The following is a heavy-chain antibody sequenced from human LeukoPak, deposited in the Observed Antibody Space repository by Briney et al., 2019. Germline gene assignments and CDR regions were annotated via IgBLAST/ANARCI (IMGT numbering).Heavy chain of an antibody. Sequence: GESLKISCKASGYSFSSYWIAWVRQMPGKGLEWMGIIYPGDSDTRYSPSFQGQVTISTDKSISTAYLQWSSLKASDTAMYYCARQLQRGYSYSDYWGQGTLVTVSS. CDR2: IYPGDSDT. J-gene: IGHJ4*02. D-gene: IGHD5-18*01. V-gene: IGHV5-51*01. CDR1: GYSFSSYW. CDR3: ARQLQRGYSYSDY.